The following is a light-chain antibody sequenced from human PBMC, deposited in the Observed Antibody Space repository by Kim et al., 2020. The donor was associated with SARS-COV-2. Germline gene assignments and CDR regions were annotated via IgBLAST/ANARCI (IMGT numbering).Light chain of an antibody. J-gene: IGKJ1*01. V-gene: IGKV1-33*01. CDR3: QQYNNLPWS. CDR1: HAIKNY. Sequence: DIQMTQSPSSLSASVGDRVTITCQASHAIKNYLNLYQQKPGKAPKLLIYDASTLETGVPSRFSGSASGTDFTFTITSLQAEDIATYYCQQYNNLPWSFGQGTKVDIK. CDR2: DAS.